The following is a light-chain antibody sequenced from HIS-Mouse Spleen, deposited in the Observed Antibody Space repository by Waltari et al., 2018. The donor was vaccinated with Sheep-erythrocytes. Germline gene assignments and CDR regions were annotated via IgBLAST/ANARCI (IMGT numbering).Light chain of an antibody. CDR2: AAS. CDR3: QQSYSTLLT. J-gene: IGKJ4*01. CDR1: QSISSY. Sequence: DIQMTQSPSSLSASVGDRFTITCRASQSISSYLNWYQQKPGKAPKLLIYAASSLQSGVPSRFSGSGSGTDFTLTISSLQPEDFATYYCQQSYSTLLTFGGGTK. V-gene: IGKV1-39*01.